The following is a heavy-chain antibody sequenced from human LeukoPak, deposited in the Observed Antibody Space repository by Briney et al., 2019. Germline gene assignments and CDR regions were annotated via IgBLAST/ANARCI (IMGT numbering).Heavy chain of an antibody. V-gene: IGHV1-3*01. Sequence: ASVKVSCKASGYTFTSYAMHWVRQAPGQRLEWMGWINAGNGNTKYSQKFQGRVTITRDTSAGTAYMEPSSLRSEDTAVYYCARWPPSGSGGSLHFDYWGQGTLVTVSS. J-gene: IGHJ4*02. D-gene: IGHD2-15*01. CDR1: GYTFTSYA. CDR3: ARWPPSGSGGSLHFDY. CDR2: INAGNGNT.